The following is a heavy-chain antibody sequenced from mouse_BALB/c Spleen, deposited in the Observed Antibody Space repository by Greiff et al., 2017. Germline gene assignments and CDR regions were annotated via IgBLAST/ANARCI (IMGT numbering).Heavy chain of an antibody. D-gene: IGHD2-14*01. CDR3: GGRYRYGGGDYFDY. Sequence: EVQLQESGPGLVKPSQSLSLTCSVTGYSITSGYYWNWIRQFPGNKLEWMGYISYDGSNNYNPSLKNRTSITRDTSKNQFFLKLNSVTTEDTATYYCGGRYRYGGGDYFDYWGQGTTLTVSS. J-gene: IGHJ2*01. CDR1: GYSITSGYY. V-gene: IGHV3-6*02. CDR2: ISYDGSN.